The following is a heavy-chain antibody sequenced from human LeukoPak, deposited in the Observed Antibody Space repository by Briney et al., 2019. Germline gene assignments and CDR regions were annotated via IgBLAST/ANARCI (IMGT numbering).Heavy chain of an antibody. Sequence: ASVKVSCKASGYTFTGYYIHWVRQAPGPGLEWMGWINPNSGGTNYAQKFQGRVTMTRDTSISTAYMELSSLRSDDAAVYYCARESTDSGRFFDYWGQGTLVTVSP. J-gene: IGHJ4*02. CDR3: ARESTDSGRFFDY. V-gene: IGHV1-2*02. CDR1: GYTFTGYY. D-gene: IGHD1-26*01. CDR2: INPNSGGT.